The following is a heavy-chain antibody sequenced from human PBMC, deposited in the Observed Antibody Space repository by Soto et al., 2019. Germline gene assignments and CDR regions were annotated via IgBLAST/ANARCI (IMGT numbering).Heavy chain of an antibody. CDR1: GFTFSNYG. CDR3: AKEGPIHIWYFDY. Sequence: QVQLVESGGGVVQPGRSLRLSCAASGFTFSNYGMHWVRQAPGKGLEWVIVISYDGNVAYYADSVKGRFTSSRDNSKNTLYLKMTSLRTEDTAMYYCAKEGPIHIWYFDYWCPGTLVTVSS. J-gene: IGHJ4*02. V-gene: IGHV3-30*18. CDR2: ISYDGNVA.